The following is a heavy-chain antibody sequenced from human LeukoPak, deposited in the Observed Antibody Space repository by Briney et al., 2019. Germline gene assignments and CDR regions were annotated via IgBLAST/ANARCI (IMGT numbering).Heavy chain of an antibody. Sequence: PGGSLRLSCATSGFTFSSYAMSWVRQAPGKGLEWVSAIRGSGGSTYYADSVKGRFTISRDNSKNTLYLQMNSLRAEDTAVYYCAKPLPLRYSSSWYFDYWGQGTLVTVSS. CDR1: GFTFSSYA. V-gene: IGHV3-23*01. D-gene: IGHD6-13*01. J-gene: IGHJ4*02. CDR3: AKPLPLRYSSSWYFDY. CDR2: IRGSGGST.